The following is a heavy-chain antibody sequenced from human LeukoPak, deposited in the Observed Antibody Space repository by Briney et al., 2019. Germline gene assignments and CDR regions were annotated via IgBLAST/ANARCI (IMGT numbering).Heavy chain of an antibody. CDR3: ARDSSGAFDY. D-gene: IGHD3-22*01. V-gene: IGHV1-46*01. CDR1: GGTFSSSS. J-gene: IGHJ4*02. CDR2: INPSGGST. Sequence: GASVKVSCKASGGTFSSSSISWVRQAPGQGLEWMGIINPSGGSTSYTQKFQGRVTMTRDTSTSTVYMELSSLRSEDTAVYYCARDSSGAFDYWGQGTLVTVSS.